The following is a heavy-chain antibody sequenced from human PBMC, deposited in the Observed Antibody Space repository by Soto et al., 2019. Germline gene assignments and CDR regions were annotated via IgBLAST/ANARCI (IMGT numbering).Heavy chain of an antibody. J-gene: IGHJ4*02. V-gene: IGHV5-51*01. CDR1: GYSFTSYW. Sequence: GESLKISCKGSGYSFTSYWIGCVRQMPGKGLEWMGIIYPGDSDTRYSPSFQGQVTISADKSISTAYLQWSSLKASDTAMYYCARNKEWLLYSSDYWGQGTLVTVSS. D-gene: IGHD3-3*01. CDR3: ARNKEWLLYSSDY. CDR2: IYPGDSDT.